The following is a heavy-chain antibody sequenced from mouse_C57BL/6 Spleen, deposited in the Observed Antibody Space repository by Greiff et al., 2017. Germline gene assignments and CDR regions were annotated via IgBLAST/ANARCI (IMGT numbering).Heavy chain of an antibody. CDR3: ARRATVVPDYAMGC. J-gene: IGHJ4*01. Sequence: VQLQQSGPELVKPGASVKISCKASGYSFTGYYMNWVKQSPEKSLEWIGEINPSTGGTTYNQKFKAKATLTVDKSSSTAYMQLKSLTSEDSAVYYCARRATVVPDYAMGCWGQGASVTVAS. CDR2: INPSTGGT. CDR1: GYSFTGYY. V-gene: IGHV1-42*01. D-gene: IGHD1-1*01.